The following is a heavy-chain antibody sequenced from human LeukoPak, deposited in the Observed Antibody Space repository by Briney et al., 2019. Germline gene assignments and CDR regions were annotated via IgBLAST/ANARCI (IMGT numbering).Heavy chain of an antibody. CDR1: GFTFSSYE. CDR3: ARVLRLERPYYYYYMDV. Sequence: GGSLRLSCAASGFTFSSYEFNWVRQAPGKGLEWVSYIDYTGSSIYYADSVKGRFTISRDNAKNSLYLQMNSLRAEDTALYHCARVLRLERPYYYYYMDVWGKGTTVTISS. D-gene: IGHD1-1*01. J-gene: IGHJ6*03. V-gene: IGHV3-48*03. CDR2: IDYTGSSI.